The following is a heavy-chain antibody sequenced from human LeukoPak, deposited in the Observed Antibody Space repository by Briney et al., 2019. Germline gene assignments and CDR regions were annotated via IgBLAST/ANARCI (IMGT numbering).Heavy chain of an antibody. V-gene: IGHV3-30*02. CDR3: AKEEEQWLELGHFPH. CDR1: GFTFGAYG. J-gene: IGHJ1*01. D-gene: IGHD6-19*01. CDR2: IRYNGQNK. Sequence: GGSLRLSCAASGFTFGAYGLHWVRRAPGKGLEWVALIRYNGQNKYYADSVKGRFTVSRDNSKNTLFLQMNSLTPDDTAVYYCAKEEEQWLELGHFPHWGQGTLVIVSS.